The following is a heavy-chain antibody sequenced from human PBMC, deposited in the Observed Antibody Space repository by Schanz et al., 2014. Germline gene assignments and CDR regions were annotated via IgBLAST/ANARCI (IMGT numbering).Heavy chain of an antibody. V-gene: IGHV1-69*02. D-gene: IGHD4-17*01. J-gene: IGHJ4*02. CDR1: GYTFVSYS. Sequence: VQLEQSGAEVKKPGSSVKVSCKASGYTFVSYSMHWVRQAPGQGLEWMGRIIPILGIANYAQKFQGRVTITADKSTFTAYMELSSLRSEDTAVYYCARGYGDSPTDFWGQGTLVTVSS. CDR2: IIPILGIA. CDR3: ARGYGDSPTDF.